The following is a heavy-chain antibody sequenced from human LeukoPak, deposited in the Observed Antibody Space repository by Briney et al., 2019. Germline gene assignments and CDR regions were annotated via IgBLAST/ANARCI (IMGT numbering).Heavy chain of an antibody. CDR1: GGSISSYY. V-gene: IGHV4-59*01. D-gene: IGHD1-26*01. Sequence: SETLSLTCTVSGGSISSYYWSWIRQPPGKGLEWIGYIYYSGSTNYNPSLKSRVTISVDTSKNQFSLKLSSVTAANTAVYYCASHSGSYFGFDYWGQGTLVTVSS. CDR2: IYYSGST. J-gene: IGHJ4*02. CDR3: ASHSGSYFGFDY.